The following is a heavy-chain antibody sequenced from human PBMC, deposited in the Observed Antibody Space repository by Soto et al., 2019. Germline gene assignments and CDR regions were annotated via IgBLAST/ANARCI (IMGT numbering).Heavy chain of an antibody. CDR1: GGSFSGYY. V-gene: IGHV4-34*01. J-gene: IGHJ5*02. CDR3: ARGRDIVVAVAATPDWFDP. D-gene: IGHD2-15*01. Sequence: QVQLQQWGAGLLKPSETLSLTCAVYGGSFSGYYWSWIRQPPGKGLEWIGEINHSGSTNYNPSLKSRVTISVDTSKNQFSLKLSSVTAADTAVYYCARGRDIVVAVAATPDWFDPWGQGTLVTVSS. CDR2: INHSGST.